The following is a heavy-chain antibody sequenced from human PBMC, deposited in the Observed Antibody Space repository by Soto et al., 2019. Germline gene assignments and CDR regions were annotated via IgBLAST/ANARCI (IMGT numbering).Heavy chain of an antibody. D-gene: IGHD3-10*01. Sequence: SETLSLTCAVYGGSFGGYYWSWIRQRPGKGLEWIGEINHSGSTNYNPSLKSRVTISVDTSKNQFSLKLSSVTAADTAVYYCARGRYYYGSGSYYRQVVWFDPWGQGTLVTVSS. J-gene: IGHJ5*02. CDR3: ARGRYYYGSGSYYRQVVWFDP. CDR1: GGSFGGYY. CDR2: INHSGST. V-gene: IGHV4-34*01.